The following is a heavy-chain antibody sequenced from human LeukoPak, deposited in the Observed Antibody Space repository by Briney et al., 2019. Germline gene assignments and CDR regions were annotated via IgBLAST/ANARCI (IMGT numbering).Heavy chain of an antibody. CDR3: AKDPDCSGGSCYSELFDY. CDR1: GFTFSSYA. V-gene: IGHV3-23*01. Sequence: XRSLXLSCAASGFTFSSYAMSWVRQAPGKGLEWVSAISGSGGSTYYADSVKGRFTISRDNSKNTLYLQMNSLRAEDTAVYYCAKDPDCSGGSCYSELFDYWGQGTLVTVSS. CDR2: ISGSGGST. J-gene: IGHJ4*02. D-gene: IGHD2-15*01.